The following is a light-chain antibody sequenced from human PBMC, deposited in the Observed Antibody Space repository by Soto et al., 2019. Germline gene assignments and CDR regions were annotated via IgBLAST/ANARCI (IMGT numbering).Light chain of an antibody. J-gene: IGLJ2*01. V-gene: IGLV6-57*02. CDR3: QSFDITTQHVV. CDR2: EGD. CDR1: SGTIASNH. Sequence: NFMLTQPHSVSESPGKAVTISCTGSSGTIASNHVQWYQQRPGSAPTAVIYEGDQRVSGVPDRFSGSIDSSSNSASLTISGLKTEDEADYYCQSFDITTQHVVFGGGTKLTVL.